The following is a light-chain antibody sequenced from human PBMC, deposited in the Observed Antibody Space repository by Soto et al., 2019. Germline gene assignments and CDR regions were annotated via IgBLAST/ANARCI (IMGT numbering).Light chain of an antibody. CDR1: SSDVGGYNY. J-gene: IGLJ2*01. V-gene: IGLV2-14*01. CDR2: EVS. Sequence: QSALTQPASVSGSPGQSITISCTGTSSDVGGYNYVSWYQQHPGKAPKLMIYEVSNRPSGVSNRFSGSKSGNTASLTISGLQAEDEADSYCSSYTSRSTLVFGGGTKLTVL. CDR3: SSYTSRSTLV.